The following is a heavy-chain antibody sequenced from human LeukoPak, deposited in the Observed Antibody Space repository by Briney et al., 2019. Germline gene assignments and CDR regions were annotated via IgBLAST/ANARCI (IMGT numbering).Heavy chain of an antibody. CDR1: GGSISSYY. Sequence: PSETLSLTCTVSGGSISSYYWSWIRQPPGKGLEWIGNIYTSGSTNYNPSLRSRVTMSVDTSKNQISLKLTSVTAADTAVYYCARRWGSGSLTDWFDTWSQGTLVTVSS. D-gene: IGHD3-10*01. J-gene: IGHJ5*02. V-gene: IGHV4-4*09. CDR2: IYTSGST. CDR3: ARRWGSGSLTDWFDT.